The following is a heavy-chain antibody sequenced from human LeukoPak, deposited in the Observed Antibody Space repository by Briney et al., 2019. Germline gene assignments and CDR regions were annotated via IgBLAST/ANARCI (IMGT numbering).Heavy chain of an antibody. CDR3: ARDYDSSGFFSFDI. D-gene: IGHD3-22*01. Sequence: ASVKVSCKASGGTFSSYAISWVRQAPGQGLELMGGIIPIFGTANYAQKFQGRVTITTDESTSTAYMELSSLRSEDTAVYYCARDYDSSGFFSFDIWGQGTMVTVSS. CDR1: GGTFSSYA. V-gene: IGHV1-69*05. CDR2: IIPIFGTA. J-gene: IGHJ3*02.